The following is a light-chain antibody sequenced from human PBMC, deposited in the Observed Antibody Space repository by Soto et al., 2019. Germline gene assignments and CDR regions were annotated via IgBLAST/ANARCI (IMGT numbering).Light chain of an antibody. J-gene: IGLJ3*02. CDR2: STS. Sequence: QAVVTQEPSLTVSPGGTVTLTCASNTGAVTSSYYSNWFQQKPGQAPRALIYSTSNKYSWTPARFSGSLLGGKAALILSGVQPEDEAEYYCLLYYGGAWVFGGGTKLTVL. V-gene: IGLV7-43*01. CDR1: TGAVTSSYY. CDR3: LLYYGGAWV.